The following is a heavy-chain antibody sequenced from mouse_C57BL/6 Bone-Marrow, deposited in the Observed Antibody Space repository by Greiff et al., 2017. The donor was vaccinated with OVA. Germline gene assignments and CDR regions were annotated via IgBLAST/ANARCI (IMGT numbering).Heavy chain of an antibody. V-gene: IGHV7-3*01. CDR1: GFTFTDYY. CDR3: ASYGSYYAMDY. CDR2: IRNKANGYTT. D-gene: IGHD1-1*02. J-gene: IGHJ4*01. Sequence: EVQLVESGGGLVQPGGSLSLSCAASGFTFTDYYMSWVRQPPGKALEWLGFIRNKANGYTTEYSASVKGRFTISRDNSQSILYLQMNALRAEDSATYYCASYGSYYAMDYWGQGTSVTVSS.